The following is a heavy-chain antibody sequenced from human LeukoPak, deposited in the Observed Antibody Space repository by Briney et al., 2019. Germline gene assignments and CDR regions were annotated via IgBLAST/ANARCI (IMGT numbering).Heavy chain of an antibody. CDR2: ISYDGSNK. D-gene: IGHD5-12*01. CDR1: GFTDSSYG. V-gene: IGHV3-30*18. CDR3: AKDTPYDYYSDS. J-gene: IGHJ4*02. Sequence: GGSLRHSCSASGFTDSSYGKYGVRQAPGKGLEWVAVISYDGSNKYYADSVKGRFTISRDNSKNTLYLQMNSLRAEDTAVYYCAKDTPYDYYSDSSGQGTLVTVSS.